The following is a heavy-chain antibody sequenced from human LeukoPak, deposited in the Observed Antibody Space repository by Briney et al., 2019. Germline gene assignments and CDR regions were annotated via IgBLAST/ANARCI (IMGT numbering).Heavy chain of an antibody. CDR3: ARDAKTTVGYYFDY. Sequence: SETLSLTCAVSGYSISSGYYWGWIRQPPGKGLEWIGSIYHSGSTYYNPSLKSRVTISVDTSKNQFSLKLSSVTAAGTAVYYCARDAKTTVGYYFDYWGQGTLVTVSS. J-gene: IGHJ4*02. D-gene: IGHD4-23*01. V-gene: IGHV4-38-2*02. CDR1: GYSISSGYY. CDR2: IYHSGST.